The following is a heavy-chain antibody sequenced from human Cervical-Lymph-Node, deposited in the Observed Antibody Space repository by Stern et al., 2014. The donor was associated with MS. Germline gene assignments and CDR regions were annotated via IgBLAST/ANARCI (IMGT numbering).Heavy chain of an antibody. V-gene: IGHV4-4*07. D-gene: IGHD6-19*01. J-gene: IGHJ5*02. CDR3: ARESTLVTGTLST. Sequence: VQLEESGPGLVKPSMTLSLTCTVSTGSISNYYWSWIRQPAGKGLEWIGRIYTSGSINYNPSLKTRVTMSVDTSKNQFSLKLTSVTAADTAVYYCARESTLVTGTLSTWGQGTLVTVSS. CDR1: TGSISNYY. CDR2: IYTSGSI.